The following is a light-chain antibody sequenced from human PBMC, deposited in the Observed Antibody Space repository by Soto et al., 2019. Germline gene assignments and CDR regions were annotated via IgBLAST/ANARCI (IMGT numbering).Light chain of an antibody. Sequence: DIQMTQSPSSLSLSLGDRATITCRASQSIGGFLTWYQQKLGQAPKLLIYAASSWQSGVPSRFSGSGSGTDFTLTISSLQPEDFATYYCQQSYSTPITFGGGTKVE. J-gene: IGKJ4*01. V-gene: IGKV1-39*01. CDR2: AAS. CDR1: QSIGGF. CDR3: QQSYSTPIT.